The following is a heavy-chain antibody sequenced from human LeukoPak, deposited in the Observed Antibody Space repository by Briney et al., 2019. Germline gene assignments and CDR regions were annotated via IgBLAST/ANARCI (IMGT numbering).Heavy chain of an antibody. J-gene: IGHJ4*02. D-gene: IGHD6-13*01. Sequence: PGGSLRLSCAASGFTFSSYEMNWVRQAPGKGLEWVSYISSSGSTIYYADSVKGRFTISRDNAKNSLYLQMNSLRAEDTAVYYCARDFDSSSWQYYFDYWGQGTLVTVSS. V-gene: IGHV3-48*03. CDR3: ARDFDSSSWQYYFDY. CDR2: ISSSGSTI. CDR1: GFTFSSYE.